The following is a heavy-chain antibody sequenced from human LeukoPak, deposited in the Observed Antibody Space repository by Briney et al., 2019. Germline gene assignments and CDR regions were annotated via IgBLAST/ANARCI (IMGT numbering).Heavy chain of an antibody. Sequence: SETLSLTCAVYGGSFSGYYWSWIRQPPGKGLEWIGEINHSGSTNYNPSLKSRVTISVDTSKNQFSLKLSSVTAADTAVYYCAKEPDYSGAFDIWGQGTMVTVSS. V-gene: IGHV4-34*01. D-gene: IGHD4/OR15-4a*01. CDR2: INHSGST. J-gene: IGHJ3*02. CDR1: GGSFSGYY. CDR3: AKEPDYSGAFDI.